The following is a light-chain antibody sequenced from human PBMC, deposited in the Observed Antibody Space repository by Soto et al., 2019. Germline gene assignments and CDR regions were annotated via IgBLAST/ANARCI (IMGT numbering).Light chain of an antibody. Sequence: EIVLTQSPATLSLSPGERATLSCRASQSVSNSLVWYQQKQGQAPRLLIYDTFNRATGIPARFSGSGSGTDFTLTISSLEPDDFVVYYCQQRSSFGPGTKIDF. J-gene: IGKJ3*01. CDR1: QSVSNS. V-gene: IGKV3-11*01. CDR3: QQRSS. CDR2: DTF.